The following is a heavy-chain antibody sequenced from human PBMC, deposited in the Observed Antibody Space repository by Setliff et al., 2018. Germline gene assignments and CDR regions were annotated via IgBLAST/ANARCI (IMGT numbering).Heavy chain of an antibody. CDR2: IDPKSGRT. V-gene: IGHV1-2*02. Sequence: ASVKVSCKTSGYPFVGYFIYWMRQAPGQGLEWVGWIDPKSGRTNYAQKFQGRVTMTRDTSISTAYMELSSLRSEDTAVYYCARMEGTDYWGQGTLVTVSS. J-gene: IGHJ4*02. D-gene: IGHD1-1*01. CDR3: ARMEGTDY. CDR1: GYPFVGYF.